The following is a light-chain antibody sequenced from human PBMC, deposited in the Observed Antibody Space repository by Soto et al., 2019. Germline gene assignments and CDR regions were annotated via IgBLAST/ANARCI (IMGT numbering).Light chain of an antibody. J-gene: IGKJ4*01. Sequence: DIQMTQSPSSLSASVGDSVTITCRASQGINKFLAWFQQKPGTAPKSLISTASRLQSGVPSRFSGSGSGTHVTLTINNLQPEDFATYYCQQYESLPLTFGGGTRVEIK. CDR1: QGINKF. CDR2: TAS. V-gene: IGKV1-16*01. CDR3: QQYESLPLT.